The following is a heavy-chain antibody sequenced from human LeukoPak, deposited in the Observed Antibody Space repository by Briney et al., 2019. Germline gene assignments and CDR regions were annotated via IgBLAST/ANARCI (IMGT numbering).Heavy chain of an antibody. V-gene: IGHV4-34*01. CDR2: INHSGST. J-gene: IGHJ6*03. CDR3: ARGAPQWLRFGDYYYYMDV. D-gene: IGHD5-12*01. Sequence: SETLSLTCAVYGGSFSGYYWSWIRQPPGKGLEWIGEINHSGSTNYNPSLKSRVTISVDTSKNQFSLKLSSVTAADTAVYYCARGAPQWLRFGDYYYYMDVWGKGTTVTVSS. CDR1: GGSFSGYY.